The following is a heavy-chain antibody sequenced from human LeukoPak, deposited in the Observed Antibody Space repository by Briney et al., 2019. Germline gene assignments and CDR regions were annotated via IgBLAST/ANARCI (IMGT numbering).Heavy chain of an antibody. CDR2: IYPGDSDT. CDR1: GYSFTSYW. CDR3: ASGSYLYYFDY. Sequence: GESLQISCKGSGYSFTSYWIGWVRQMPGEGLEWMGIIYPGDSDTRYSPSFQGQVTISADKSISAAYLQWSSLKASDTAMYYCASGSYLYYFDYGGQGTLVTVSS. J-gene: IGHJ4*02. V-gene: IGHV5-51*01. D-gene: IGHD1-26*01.